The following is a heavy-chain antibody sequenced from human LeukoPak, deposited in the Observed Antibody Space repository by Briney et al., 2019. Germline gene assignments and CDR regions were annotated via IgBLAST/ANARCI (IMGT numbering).Heavy chain of an antibody. V-gene: IGHV3-33*06. J-gene: IGHJ4*02. Sequence: GRSLRLSCAASGFTFSSYVMHWVRQAPGKGLEWVAVIWYDGSNKYYADSVKGRFTISRDNSKNTLYLQMNSLRVEDTAVYYCAKGEDDSSTYSPLHYWGQGTLVTVSS. CDR3: AKGEDDSSTYSPLHY. D-gene: IGHD6-19*01. CDR1: GFTFSSYV. CDR2: IWYDGSNK.